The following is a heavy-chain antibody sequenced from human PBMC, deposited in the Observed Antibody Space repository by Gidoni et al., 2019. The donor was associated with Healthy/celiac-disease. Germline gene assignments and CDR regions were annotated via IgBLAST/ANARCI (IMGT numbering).Heavy chain of an antibody. Sequence: QVQLVQSGAEVKKPGASVKVSCKVSGYTLTELSIHWVRQAPGKGLEWMGGFDPEDGETIYAQKFQGRVTMTEDTSTDTAYMELSSLRSEDTAVYYCATRRGSDYYDSSGYQNWFDPWGQGTLVTVSS. D-gene: IGHD3-22*01. V-gene: IGHV1-24*01. CDR3: ATRRGSDYYDSSGYQNWFDP. J-gene: IGHJ5*02. CDR2: FDPEDGET. CDR1: GYTLTELS.